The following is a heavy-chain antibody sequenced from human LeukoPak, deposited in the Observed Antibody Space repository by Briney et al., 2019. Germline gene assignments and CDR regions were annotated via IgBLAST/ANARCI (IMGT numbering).Heavy chain of an antibody. CDR2: IIPIFGTA. CDR1: GGTFSSYA. V-gene: IGHV1-69*05. D-gene: IGHD2-2*01. J-gene: IGHJ5*02. Sequence: SVKVSCKASGGTFSSYAISWVRQAPGQGLEWMGGIIPIFGTANYAQRFQGRVTITTDESTSTAYMELSSLRSEDTAVYYRARAIVVVPAAMFDPWGQGTLVTVSS. CDR3: ARAIVVVPAAMFDP.